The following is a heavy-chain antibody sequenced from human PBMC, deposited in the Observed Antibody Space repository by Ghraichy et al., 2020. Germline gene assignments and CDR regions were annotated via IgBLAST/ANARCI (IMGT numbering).Heavy chain of an antibody. D-gene: IGHD5-18*01. V-gene: IGHV4-61*01. CDR1: GGSVSSESYY. CDR3: ARVRGYWFGYGYFDS. Sequence: SETLSLTCTVSGGSVSSESYYWSWIRQPPGKGLEWIGSVYYSGRTNYNPSLTSRVTISVDTSKNQFSLRLSSVTAADTAVYYCARVRGYWFGYGYFDSWGQGTLVTVSS. CDR2: VYYSGRT. J-gene: IGHJ4*02.